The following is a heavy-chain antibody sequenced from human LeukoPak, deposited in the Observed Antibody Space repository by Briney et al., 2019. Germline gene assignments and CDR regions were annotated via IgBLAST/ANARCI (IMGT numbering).Heavy chain of an antibody. Sequence: SETLSLTCTVSGGSVSSGSYYWSWIRQPPGKGLEWIGYINYSGSTNYNPSLKSRVTISVDTSKNQFSLKLSSVTAADTAVYYCARFAFAYFDYWGQGTLVTVSS. V-gene: IGHV4-61*01. CDR2: INYSGST. J-gene: IGHJ4*02. CDR1: GGSVSSGSYY. CDR3: ARFAFAYFDY.